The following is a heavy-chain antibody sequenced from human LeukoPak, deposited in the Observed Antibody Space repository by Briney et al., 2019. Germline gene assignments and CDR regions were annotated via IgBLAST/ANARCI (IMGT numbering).Heavy chain of an antibody. CDR2: ISGSDGST. V-gene: IGHV3-23*01. CDR3: AKAACPSMIQDYYYYMDV. Sequence: PGGSLRLSCAGSGFNFSSYSMSWARLAPGKGLEWVSGISGSDGSTYYADSVKGRFTISRDNSKNTLYLQMNSLRAEDTAVYYCAKAACPSMIQDYYYYMDVWGKGTTVTVSS. J-gene: IGHJ6*03. CDR1: GFNFSSYS. D-gene: IGHD3-16*01.